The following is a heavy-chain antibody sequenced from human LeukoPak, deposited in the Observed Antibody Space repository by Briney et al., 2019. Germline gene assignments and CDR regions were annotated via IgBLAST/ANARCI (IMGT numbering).Heavy chain of an antibody. V-gene: IGHV3-7*01. CDR2: IKQDGSEI. D-gene: IGHD3-16*01. J-gene: IGHJ3*02. CDR3: ARMRGQGGQDI. CDR1: GVTFSDYY. Sequence: GGSLRLSCAASGVTFSDYYMSWIRQAPGKGLEWVANIKQDGSEIYYVDSVKGRFTISRDNAKSSLYLQMTSLRAEDTAVYYCARMRGQGGQDIWGQGTMVTVSS.